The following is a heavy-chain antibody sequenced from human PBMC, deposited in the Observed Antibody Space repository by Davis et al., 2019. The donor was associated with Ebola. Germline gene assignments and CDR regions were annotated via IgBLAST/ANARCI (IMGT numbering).Heavy chain of an antibody. J-gene: IGHJ5*02. V-gene: IGHV1-3*01. Sequence: ASVKVSCKASEYTFIKYAIHWVRQAPGQRLEWMGGINADDGSTKYSENFQGRLTVTRDTSASTAYMELYSLRSEDTAVYYCARGRTVTDTRGLSWFDPWGQGTLVTVSS. CDR1: EYTFIKYA. CDR3: ARGRTVTDTRGLSWFDP. CDR2: INADDGST. D-gene: IGHD6-19*01.